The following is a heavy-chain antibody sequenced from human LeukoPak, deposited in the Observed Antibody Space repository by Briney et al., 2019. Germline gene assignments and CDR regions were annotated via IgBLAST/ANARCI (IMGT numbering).Heavy chain of an antibody. CDR2: INPNSGGT. V-gene: IGHV1-2*02. J-gene: IGHJ3*02. D-gene: IGHD2-2*01. CDR1: GYTFTSYY. CDR3: ARWVVVVPAAMDAFDI. Sequence: ASVKVSCKASGYTFTSYYMHWVRQAPGQGLEWMGWINPNSGGTNYAQKFQGRVTMTRDTSISTAYMELSRLRSDDTAVYYCARWVVVVPAAMDAFDIWGQGTMVTVSS.